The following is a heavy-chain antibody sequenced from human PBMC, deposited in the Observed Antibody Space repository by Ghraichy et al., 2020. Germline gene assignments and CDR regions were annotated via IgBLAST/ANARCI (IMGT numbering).Heavy chain of an antibody. CDR2: ISYDGSNK. D-gene: IGHD3-16*01. CDR3: ARDSPIGVEGGNYFDY. V-gene: IGHV3-30*04. J-gene: IGHJ4*02. Sequence: GGSLRLSCAASGFTFSSYAMHWVRQAPGKGLEWVAVISYDGSNKYYADSVKGRFTISRDNSKNTLYLQMNSLRAEDTAVYYCARDSPIGVEGGNYFDYWGQGTLVTVSS. CDR1: GFTFSSYA.